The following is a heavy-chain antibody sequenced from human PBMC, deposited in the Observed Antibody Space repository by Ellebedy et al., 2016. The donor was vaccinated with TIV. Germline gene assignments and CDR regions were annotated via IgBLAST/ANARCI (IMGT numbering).Heavy chain of an antibody. D-gene: IGHD3-10*01. V-gene: IGHV4-59*08. CDR1: RGSISGYY. CDR2: IYFSGST. Sequence: MPSETLSLTCIVSRGSISGYYWNWIRQPPGKGLEWIGYIYFSGSTSYNPSLKSRVTISADTPKNQFSLNLSSVTAADTAVYYCARSSPSFGSPNAFDIWGQGTMVTVSS. CDR3: ARSSPSFGSPNAFDI. J-gene: IGHJ3*02.